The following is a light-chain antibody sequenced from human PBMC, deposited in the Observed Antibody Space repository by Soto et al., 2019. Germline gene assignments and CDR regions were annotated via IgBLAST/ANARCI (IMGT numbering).Light chain of an antibody. CDR1: SGSVSTSFY. J-gene: IGLJ3*02. V-gene: IGLV8-61*01. CDR2: STN. Sequence: QTVVTQAPSFSVSPGGTVTLTCGLSSGSVSTSFYPSWYQQTPGQPPRTLIYSTNTRSSGVPDRFAGAILGNKAALTITGAQADDESDYYCVLYLGSGISLFGGGTKVTVL. CDR3: VLYLGSGISL.